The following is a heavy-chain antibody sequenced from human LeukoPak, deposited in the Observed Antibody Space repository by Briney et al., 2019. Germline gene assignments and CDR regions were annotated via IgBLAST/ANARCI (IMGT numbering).Heavy chain of an antibody. CDR1: GFTFSSYS. D-gene: IGHD6-13*01. CDR2: ISSSSSTI. V-gene: IGHV3-48*01. J-gene: IGHJ6*03. CDR3: ARAGIAAASGVYYYYYYMDV. Sequence: GGSLRLSCAASGFTFSSYSMNWVRQAPGKGLEWVSYISSSSSTIYYADSVKGRFTISRDNAKNSLYLQMNSLRAEDTAVYYCARAGIAAASGVYYYYYYMDVWGKGTTVTVSS.